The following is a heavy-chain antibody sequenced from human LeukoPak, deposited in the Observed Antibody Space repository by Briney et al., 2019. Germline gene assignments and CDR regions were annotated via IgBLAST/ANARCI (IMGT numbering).Heavy chain of an antibody. D-gene: IGHD4-17*01. V-gene: IGHV5-51*01. CDR3: ARRTSVTKVGI. Sequence: GEALKISCKGSGYSFSSYWLGWVRQMPGKGLEWMGIIYPGDSDTRYSPSFQGQVTISADKSISTAYLQWSSLKASDTAIYYCARRTSVTKVGIWGQGTMVTVSS. CDR1: GYSFSSYW. CDR2: IYPGDSDT. J-gene: IGHJ3*02.